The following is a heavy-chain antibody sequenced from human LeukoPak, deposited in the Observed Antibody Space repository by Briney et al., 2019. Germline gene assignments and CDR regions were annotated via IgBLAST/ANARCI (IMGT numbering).Heavy chain of an antibody. V-gene: IGHV4-59*08. J-gene: IGHJ3*02. CDR3: ARHTPITMVRGPTFDI. Sequence: NPSETLSLTCTVSGGSISSYYWSWIRQPPGKGLEWIGYIYYSGSTNYNPSLKSRVTISVDTSKNQFSLKLSSVTAADTAVYYCARHTPITMVRGPTFDIWGQGTMVTVSS. CDR2: IYYSGST. D-gene: IGHD3-10*01. CDR1: GGSISSYY.